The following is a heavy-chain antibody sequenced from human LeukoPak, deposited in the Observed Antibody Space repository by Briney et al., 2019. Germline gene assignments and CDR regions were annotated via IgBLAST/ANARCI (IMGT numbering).Heavy chain of an antibody. D-gene: IGHD6-19*01. CDR1: GFIFSTSW. J-gene: IGHJ4*02. Sequence: GGSLRLSCTASGFIFSTSWMTWVRQAPGKGLEWVANINLDGSEKYYVDSVKGRFTISRDNAKNSLYLQMNSLRAEDTAVYYCARSAVASYYFDYWGQGTLVTVSS. CDR2: INLDGSEK. CDR3: ARSAVASYYFDY. V-gene: IGHV3-7*01.